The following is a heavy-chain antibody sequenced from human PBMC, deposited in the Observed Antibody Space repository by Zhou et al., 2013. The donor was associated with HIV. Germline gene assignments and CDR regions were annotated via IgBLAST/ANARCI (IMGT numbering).Heavy chain of an antibody. CDR3: ARDERAFDY. J-gene: IGHJ4*02. V-gene: IGHV1-2*02. CDR2: ISPYNGVT. CDR1: GYTLRDIS. Sequence: QVQLIQPGAELKEPGASVWVSCQVSGYTLRDISIHWVRQATGKGFEWLGWISPYNGVTNYAQNFQGRVTMTRDTSISTAYMELSRLRSDDTAVYYCARDERAFDYWGQGTLVTVSS.